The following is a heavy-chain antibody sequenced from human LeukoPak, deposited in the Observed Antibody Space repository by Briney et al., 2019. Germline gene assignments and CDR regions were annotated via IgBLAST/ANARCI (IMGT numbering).Heavy chain of an antibody. Sequence: PSETLSLTCTVSGGSISSSSYYWGWIRQPPGKGLEWIGSIYYSGSTNYNPSLKSRVTISVDTSKNQFSLKLSSVTAADTAVYYCARVYYERDWFDPWGQGTLVTVSS. CDR3: ARVYYERDWFDP. CDR2: IYYSGST. J-gene: IGHJ5*02. D-gene: IGHD3-16*01. V-gene: IGHV4-39*07. CDR1: GGSISSSSYY.